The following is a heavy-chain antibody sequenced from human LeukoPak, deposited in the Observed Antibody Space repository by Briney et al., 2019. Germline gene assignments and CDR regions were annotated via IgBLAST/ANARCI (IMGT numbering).Heavy chain of an antibody. V-gene: IGHV3-11*01. CDR1: GFTFSDYY. CDR3: ARRRYNWNAIDY. CDR2: ISSSGSTL. Sequence: GSLRLSCAASGFTFSDYYVSWIRQAPGKGLEWVSYISSSGSTLYYADSVKGRITISRDNAKNSLYLQMNSLRAEDTAVYYCARRRYNWNAIDYWGQGTLVTVSS. J-gene: IGHJ4*02. D-gene: IGHD1-20*01.